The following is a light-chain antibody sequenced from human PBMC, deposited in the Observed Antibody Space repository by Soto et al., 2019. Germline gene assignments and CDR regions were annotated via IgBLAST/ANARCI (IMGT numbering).Light chain of an antibody. Sequence: EIMMTQSPATLSLSPGDRATLSCRASQSVGSSLAWYKQRPGPAPRLLIDSASTRTTGRPARFSGTGSGTEVTRPISSLESEDFAVYYFQQHHKWPRTFGPGTRVEIK. CDR1: QSVGSS. J-gene: IGKJ1*01. CDR3: QQHHKWPRT. V-gene: IGKV3-15*01. CDR2: SAS.